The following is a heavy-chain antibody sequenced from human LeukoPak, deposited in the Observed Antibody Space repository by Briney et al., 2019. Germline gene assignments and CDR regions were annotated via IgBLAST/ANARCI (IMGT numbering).Heavy chain of an antibody. CDR1: GGSISGRY. CDR3: VVTQKWLAFDY. CDR2: WRYDGSP. D-gene: IGHD6-19*01. V-gene: IGHV4-59*08. J-gene: IGHJ4*02. Sequence: PSETLSLTCAVSGGSISGRYWSWIRQPPGKGLEWIANWRYDGSPNYTPSLESRATISLDTSKNQFSLRLTSVTAADTPVYYCVVTQKWLAFDYWGQGILVTVSS.